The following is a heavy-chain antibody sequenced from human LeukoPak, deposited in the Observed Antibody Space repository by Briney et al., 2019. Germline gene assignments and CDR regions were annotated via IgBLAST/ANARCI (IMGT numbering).Heavy chain of an antibody. CDR3: ARGTTASYFDY. J-gene: IGHJ4*02. D-gene: IGHD2/OR15-2a*01. CDR2: IYYSGST. Sequence: SETLSLTCTVSGGSISSYFWNWIRQPPGKGLEWIGYIYYSGSTNYNPSLKSRVTISVDTSKNQFSLRLSSVTAADTAVYYCARGTTASYFDYWGQGTLVTVSS. V-gene: IGHV4-59*01. CDR1: GGSISSYF.